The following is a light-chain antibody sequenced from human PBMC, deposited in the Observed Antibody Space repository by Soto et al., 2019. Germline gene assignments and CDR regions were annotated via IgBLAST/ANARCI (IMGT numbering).Light chain of an antibody. CDR3: QQYNKWHLT. V-gene: IGKV3-15*01. CDR2: EAS. Sequence: EIVMTQSPATLSVSPGERATLSCRASQSVYSNLAWYQQNPGQPPRLLVYEASTRATGIPARFSGSGSGTEFTLTISSLQSEDFAVYYCQQYNKWHLTFGGGTKVEVK. CDR1: QSVYSN. J-gene: IGKJ4*01.